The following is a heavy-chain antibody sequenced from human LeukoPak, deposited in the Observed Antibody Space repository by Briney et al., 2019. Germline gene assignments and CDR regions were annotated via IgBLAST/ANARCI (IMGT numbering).Heavy chain of an antibody. V-gene: IGHV4-38-2*01. CDR3: ASLYGDYGPGGFDY. CDR1: GYSISSGYY. CDR2: IYHSGST. J-gene: IGHJ4*02. Sequence: SETLSLTCAVSGYSISSGYYWGWIRQPPGKGLEWIGSIYHSGSTYYNPPLKSRVTISVDTSKNQFSLKLSSVTAADTAVYYRASLYGDYGPGGFDYWGQGTLVTVPS. D-gene: IGHD4-17*01.